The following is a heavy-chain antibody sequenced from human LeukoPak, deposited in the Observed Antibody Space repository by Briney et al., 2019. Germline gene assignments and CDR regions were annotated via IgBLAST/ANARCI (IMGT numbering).Heavy chain of an antibody. CDR1: GGSFSGYY. CDR3: ARVYGSGYDFRGAFDI. J-gene: IGHJ3*02. CDR2: IYYSGST. D-gene: IGHD5-12*01. Sequence: ASETLSLTCAVYGGSFSGYYWSWIRQPPGKGLEWIGYIYYSGSTNYNPSLKSRVAISVDTSNNQFSLKMSSVTAADTAIYYCARVYGSGYDFRGAFDIWGQGTMVTVSS. V-gene: IGHV4-59*01.